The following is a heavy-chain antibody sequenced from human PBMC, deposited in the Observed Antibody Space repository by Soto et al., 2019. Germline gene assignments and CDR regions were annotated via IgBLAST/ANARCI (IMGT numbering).Heavy chain of an antibody. V-gene: IGHV1-18*01. CDR1: GYTFFTYD. CDR2: ISTYSGDT. CDR3: ARGYCSSTSCGGAFDP. D-gene: IGHD2-2*01. J-gene: IGHJ5*02. Sequence: ASVKVSCKASGYTFFTYDISWVRQAPGQGLEWMGWISTYSGDTKYAQKFQGRVTMTTDTSTTTAYLELRSLRSDDTAVYYCARGYCSSTSCGGAFDPWGQGTLVTVSS.